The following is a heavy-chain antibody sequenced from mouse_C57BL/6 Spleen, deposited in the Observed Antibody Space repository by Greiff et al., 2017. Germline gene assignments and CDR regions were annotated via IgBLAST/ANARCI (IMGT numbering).Heavy chain of an antibody. J-gene: IGHJ4*01. V-gene: IGHV1-80*01. Sequence: QVQLKQSGAELVKPGASVKISCKASGYAFSSYWMNWVKQRPGKGLEWIGQIYPGDGDTNYNGKFKGKATLTADKSSSTAYMQLSSLTSEDSAVYFCATGGNYIYAMDYWGQGTSVTVSS. D-gene: IGHD2-1*01. CDR1: GYAFSSYW. CDR3: ATGGNYIYAMDY. CDR2: IYPGDGDT.